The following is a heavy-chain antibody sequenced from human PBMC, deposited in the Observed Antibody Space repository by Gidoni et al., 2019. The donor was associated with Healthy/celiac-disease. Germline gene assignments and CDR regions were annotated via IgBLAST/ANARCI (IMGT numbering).Heavy chain of an antibody. CDR3: TRSNILLAANFDY. V-gene: IGHV3-49*05. Sequence: EVQLVESGGGLVKPGRSLRLSCTASGFTFGDYAMSWFRQAPGKGLEWVGFIRSKAYGGTTEYAASVKGRFTISRDDSKSIAYLQMNSLKTEDTAVYYCTRSNILLAANFDYWGQGTLVTVSS. J-gene: IGHJ4*02. D-gene: IGHD6-13*01. CDR1: GFTFGDYA. CDR2: IRSKAYGGTT.